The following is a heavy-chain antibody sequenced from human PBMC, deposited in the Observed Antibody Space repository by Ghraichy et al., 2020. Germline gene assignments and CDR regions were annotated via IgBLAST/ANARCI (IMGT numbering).Heavy chain of an antibody. D-gene: IGHD2-15*01. J-gene: IGHJ6*02. V-gene: IGHV1-18*01. CDR1: GYTFTSYG. CDR3: ATTDIGYCSGGSCYSSRTYYYGMYV. CDR2: ISAYNGNT. Sequence: ASVKVSCKASGYTFTSYGISWVRQAPGQGLEWMGWISAYNGNTNYAQKLQGRVTMTTDTSTSTAYMELRSLRSDDTAVYYCATTDIGYCSGGSCYSSRTYYYGMYVWGQGTTVTVSS.